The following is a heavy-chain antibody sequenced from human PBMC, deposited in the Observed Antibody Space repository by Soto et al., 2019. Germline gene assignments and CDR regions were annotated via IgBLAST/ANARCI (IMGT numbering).Heavy chain of an antibody. CDR3: AMYGDSSCDY. CDR2: ISAYNGNT. Sequence: ASLKVSSKSSGYPFTSYVISWVRHAPGQGLEWMGWISAYNGNTNYAQKLQGRVTITTDTSTSTAYMELRSLRSDDTAVYYCAMYGDSSCDYWSQGTLVTVSS. V-gene: IGHV1-18*01. J-gene: IGHJ4*02. D-gene: IGHD6-13*01. CDR1: GYPFTSYV.